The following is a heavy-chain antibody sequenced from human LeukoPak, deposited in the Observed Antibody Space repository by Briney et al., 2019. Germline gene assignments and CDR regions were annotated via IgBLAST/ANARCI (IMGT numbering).Heavy chain of an antibody. J-gene: IGHJ4*02. V-gene: IGHV4-30-4*01. Sequence: PSQTLSLTCTVSGGSISSGDYYWSWIRQPPGKGLEWIGYIYYSGSTYYNPSLKSRVTISVDTSKNQSSLKLSSVTAADTAVYYCAQTMVRGAGYFDYWGQGTLVTVSS. CDR2: IYYSGST. CDR3: AQTMVRGAGYFDY. CDR1: GGSISSGDYY. D-gene: IGHD3-10*01.